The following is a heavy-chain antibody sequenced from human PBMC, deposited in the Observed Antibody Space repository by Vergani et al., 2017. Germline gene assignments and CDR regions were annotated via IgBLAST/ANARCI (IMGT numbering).Heavy chain of an antibody. CDR3: ARGVNYYDSSGYPLREGAVDY. D-gene: IGHD3-22*01. CDR2: IYPGDSDT. Sequence: EVQLVQSGAEVKKPGESLKISCKGSGYSFTSYWIGWVRQMPGKGLEWMGIIYPGDSDTRYSPSFQGQVTISADKSISTAYLQWSSLKASDTAMYYCARGVNYYDSSGYPLREGAVDYWGQGTLVTVSS. J-gene: IGHJ4*02. CDR1: GYSFTSYW. V-gene: IGHV5-51*01.